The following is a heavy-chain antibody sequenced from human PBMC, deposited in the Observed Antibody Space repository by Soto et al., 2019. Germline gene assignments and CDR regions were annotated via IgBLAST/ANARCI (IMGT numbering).Heavy chain of an antibody. V-gene: IGHV3-33*01. J-gene: IGHJ6*02. Sequence: WGSLRLSCAASGFTFSSYGMHWVRQAPGRGLEELAVILYDGTNKYYADSVRGRFTISRDNSKNTLYLQMSSLRAEDTAIYYCARDFVSYYYDSSCYSQGYYYGMDVWGQGTTVTVSS. CDR3: ARDFVSYYYDSSCYSQGYYYGMDV. CDR1: GFTFSSYG. CDR2: ILYDGTNK. D-gene: IGHD3-22*01.